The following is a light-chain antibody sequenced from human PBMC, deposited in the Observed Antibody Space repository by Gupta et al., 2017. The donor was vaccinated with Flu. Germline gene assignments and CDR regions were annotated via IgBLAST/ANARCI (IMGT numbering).Light chain of an antibody. CDR1: QSVDNNF. Sequence: IVLTHYLGTLSVSTGERATLSCRASQSVDNNFLAWYQHKPGQAPRLLIHRASNRATGIPDRFSGSGSETDFTLTISRLEPEDFAMYYCQQYAVSHRTFGQGTKVAIK. V-gene: IGKV3-20*01. CDR2: RAS. J-gene: IGKJ1*01. CDR3: QQYAVSHRT.